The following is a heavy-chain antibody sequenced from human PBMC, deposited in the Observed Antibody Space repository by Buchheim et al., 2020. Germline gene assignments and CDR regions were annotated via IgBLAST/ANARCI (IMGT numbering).Heavy chain of an antibody. J-gene: IGHJ2*01. Sequence: QVQLQESGPGLVKPSQTLSLTCTVSGGSISSGSYYWSWIRQPAGKGLEWIGRIYTSGSTNYNPSLKSRVTISVDTSKNQFSLKLSSVTAADTAVYYCAREWGYGGKGYWYFDLWGRGTL. CDR1: GGSISSGSYY. CDR2: IYTSGST. D-gene: IGHD4-23*01. V-gene: IGHV4-61*02. CDR3: AREWGYGGKGYWYFDL.